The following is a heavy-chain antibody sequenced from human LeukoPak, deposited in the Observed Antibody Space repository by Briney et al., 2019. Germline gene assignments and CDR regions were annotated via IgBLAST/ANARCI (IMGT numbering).Heavy chain of an antibody. CDR2: IYYSGST. D-gene: IGHD3-22*01. Sequence: SETLSLTCTVSGGSISSYYWSWIRQPPGKGLEWIGYIYYSGSTNYNPSLKSRVTISVDTSKNQFSLKLSSVTAADTAVYYCARDPASYYYDSSGYGWDYWGQGTLVTVSS. CDR1: GGSISSYY. CDR3: ARDPASYYYDSSGYGWDY. V-gene: IGHV4-59*12. J-gene: IGHJ4*02.